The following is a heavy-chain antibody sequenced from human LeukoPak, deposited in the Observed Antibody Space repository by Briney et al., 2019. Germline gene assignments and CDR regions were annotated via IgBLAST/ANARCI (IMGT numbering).Heavy chain of an antibody. CDR1: GFIFNNYG. Sequence: PGGSLRLSCAASGFIFNNYGLIWVRQAPGKGLEWVSAISGSGGSTYYADSVKGRFTISRDNSKNTLYLQMNSLRAEDTAVYYCAGPLAVAALFDPWGQGTLVTVSS. J-gene: IGHJ5*02. CDR3: AGPLAVAALFDP. D-gene: IGHD6-19*01. V-gene: IGHV3-23*01. CDR2: ISGSGGST.